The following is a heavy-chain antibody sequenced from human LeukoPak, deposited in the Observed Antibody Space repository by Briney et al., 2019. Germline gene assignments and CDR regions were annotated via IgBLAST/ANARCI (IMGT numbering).Heavy chain of an antibody. V-gene: IGHV1-2*04. Sequence: ASVKVSCKASGYTFTGYYMHWVRQAPGQGLEWMGWINPNSGGTNYAQKFQGWVTMTRDTSISTAYMELSRLRSDDTAVYYCARAYDSSGYYLDYWGQGTLVTVSS. CDR3: ARAYDSSGYYLDY. J-gene: IGHJ4*02. CDR2: INPNSGGT. D-gene: IGHD3-22*01. CDR1: GYTFTGYY.